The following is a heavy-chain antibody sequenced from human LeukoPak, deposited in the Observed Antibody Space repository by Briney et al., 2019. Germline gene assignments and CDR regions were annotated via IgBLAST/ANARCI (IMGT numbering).Heavy chain of an antibody. Sequence: GASVKVSCKASGYTFTSYYMYWVRQAPGQGLEWMGIINPNRGSTSYAQKFQGRVTITADESTSTAYMELSSLKSADTAMYYCATSITMIVVRYFDYWGQGTLVTVSS. V-gene: IGHV1-46*01. CDR3: ATSITMIVVRYFDY. D-gene: IGHD3-22*01. CDR2: INPNRGST. CDR1: GYTFTSYY. J-gene: IGHJ4*02.